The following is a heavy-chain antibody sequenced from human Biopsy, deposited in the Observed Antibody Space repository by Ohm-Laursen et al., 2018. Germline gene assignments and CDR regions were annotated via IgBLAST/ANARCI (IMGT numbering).Heavy chain of an antibody. D-gene: IGHD3-22*01. J-gene: IGHJ2*01. Sequence: SDTLSLTRPVSGDSISSYYWSWIRQPPGKGLEWIGYVSYTGSTNYNPSLQSRVTISVDTSKNHFSLRLRSVTPADTAMYYCARDRGFYSDRTVPGYFDLWGRGTLVTVSS. V-gene: IGHV4-59*01. CDR2: VSYTGST. CDR3: ARDRGFYSDRTVPGYFDL. CDR1: GDSISSYY.